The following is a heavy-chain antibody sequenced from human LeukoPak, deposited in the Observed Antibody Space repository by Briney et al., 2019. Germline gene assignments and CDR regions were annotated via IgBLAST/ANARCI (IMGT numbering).Heavy chain of an antibody. CDR3: ARGVTYYYDSSGPDFDY. CDR2: MNPNSGNT. D-gene: IGHD3-22*01. CDR1: GYTFTSYD. Sequence: ASVKVSCKASGYTFTSYDINWVRQATGQGLEWMGWMNPNSGNTGYAQKFQGRVTITRNTSISTAYMELSSLRSEDTAVYYCARGVTYYYDSSGPDFDYWGQGTLVTVSS. V-gene: IGHV1-8*03. J-gene: IGHJ4*02.